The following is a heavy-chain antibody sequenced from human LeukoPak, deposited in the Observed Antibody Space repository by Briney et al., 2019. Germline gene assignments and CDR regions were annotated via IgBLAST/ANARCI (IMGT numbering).Heavy chain of an antibody. D-gene: IGHD3-10*01. CDR3: ARLKYYYGSGSYYKQPFDP. Sequence: SETLSLTCTVSGGSISSYYWSWIRQPPGKGLEWIGYIYYSGSTNYNPSLKSRVTISVDTSKNQFSLKLSSVTAADTAVYYCARLKYYYGSGSYYKQPFDPWGQGTLVTVSS. CDR2: IYYSGST. J-gene: IGHJ5*02. V-gene: IGHV4-59*08. CDR1: GGSISSYY.